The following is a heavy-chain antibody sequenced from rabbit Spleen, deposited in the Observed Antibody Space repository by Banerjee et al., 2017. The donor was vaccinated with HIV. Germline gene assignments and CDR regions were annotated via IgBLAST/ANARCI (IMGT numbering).Heavy chain of an antibody. V-gene: IGHV1S40*01. CDR3: VRDTGTSFSTYGMDL. D-gene: IGHD7-1*01. J-gene: IGHJ6*01. Sequence: QSLEESGGGLVKPGASLILTCKASGFSFNSGYDMCWVRQAPGKGLEWIACSYAGSSGSTYSAIWAKGRFTISKASSTTVTLQMTSLTAADTATYFCVRDTGTSFSTYGMDLWGPGTLVTVS. CDR2: SYAGSSGST. CDR1: GFSFNSGYD.